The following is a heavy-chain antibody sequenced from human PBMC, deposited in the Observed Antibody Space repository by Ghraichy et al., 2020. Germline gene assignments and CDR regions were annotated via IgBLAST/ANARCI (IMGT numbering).Heavy chain of an antibody. CDR1: GFSFSDYA. D-gene: IGHD2-8*01. Sequence: GGSLRLSCAASGFSFSDYAMGWVRQAPGKGLEWVSVINGGAYSTNYADSVKGRFTISRDNFKNTVFLQRKNLRVEDTAIYYCARNDTTKGVFDYWGLGTQVTVAS. J-gene: IGHJ4*02. CDR3: ARNDTTKGVFDY. V-gene: IGHV3-23*03. CDR2: INGGAYST.